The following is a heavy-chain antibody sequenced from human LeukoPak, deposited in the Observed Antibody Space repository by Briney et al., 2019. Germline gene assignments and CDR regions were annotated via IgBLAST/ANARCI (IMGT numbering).Heavy chain of an antibody. Sequence: GGSLRLSCAASGFTFDDYAMHWVRQAPGKGLEWVSLISWDGGSTYYADSVKGRFTISRDNSKNSLYLQMNSLRAEGTALYYCAKASRPFYYYYYMDVWGKGTTVTVSS. CDR2: ISWDGGST. CDR3: AKASRPFYYYYYMDV. J-gene: IGHJ6*03. V-gene: IGHV3-43D*03. D-gene: IGHD2-2*01. CDR1: GFTFDDYA.